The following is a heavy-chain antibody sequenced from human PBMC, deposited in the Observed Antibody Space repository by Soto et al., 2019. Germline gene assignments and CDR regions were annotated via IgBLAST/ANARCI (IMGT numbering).Heavy chain of an antibody. J-gene: IGHJ4*02. V-gene: IGHV3-7*03. CDR2: INQGGSEK. CDR1: GFTFSNYW. D-gene: IGHD4-17*01. CDR3: VKDDGDYSFDY. Sequence: GGSLRLSRAASGFTFSNYWMSWVRQAPGKGLEWVAKINQGGSEKWSADSVKGRFTISRDNAKNSLYLQLNSLGAEDTAVYYCVKDDGDYSFDYWGQGTLVTVSS.